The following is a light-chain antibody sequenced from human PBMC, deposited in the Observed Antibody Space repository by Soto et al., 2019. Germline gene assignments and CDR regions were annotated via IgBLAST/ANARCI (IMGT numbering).Light chain of an antibody. J-gene: IGKJ1*01. V-gene: IGKV3-11*01. CDR3: QKRSNWRT. Sequence: EIVWTQSPATLSFSPWERATLSCRASQSVSSYLAWYQQKPGQAPRRLIYDASNRATGSPARFSCSGYGTDFTLTLSSLVPEDCAIYYCQKRSNWRTLRQRPKVDI. CDR1: QSVSSY. CDR2: DAS.